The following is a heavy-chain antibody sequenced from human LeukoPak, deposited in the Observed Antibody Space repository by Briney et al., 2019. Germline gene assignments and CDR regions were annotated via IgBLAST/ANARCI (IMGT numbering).Heavy chain of an antibody. D-gene: IGHD2-15*01. V-gene: IGHV1-2*02. CDR2: INPNSGGT. J-gene: IGHJ4*02. CDR3: ARWSSFDY. Sequence: ASVKVSCKASGYTFSGYYMYWVRQAPGQGLEWMGWINPNSGGTNYAQKSQGRVTMTRDTSISTAYMELRSLRSDDTAVYYCARWSSFDYWGQGTLVTVSS. CDR1: GYTFSGYY.